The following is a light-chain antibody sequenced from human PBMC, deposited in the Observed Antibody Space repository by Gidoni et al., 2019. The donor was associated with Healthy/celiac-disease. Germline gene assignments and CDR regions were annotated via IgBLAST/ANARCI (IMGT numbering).Light chain of an antibody. CDR3: QQYYSTPLT. CDR1: QSVLYSSNNKNY. J-gene: IGKJ4*01. CDR2: WAS. Sequence: DIVMTQSPDSLAVSLGERATINCKSSQSVLYSSNNKNYLAWYLQKPGQPPKLLIYWASTRESGVPDRFSGSGSGTDVTLTICSLHVEDVAVYYCQQYYSTPLTFXGXTKVEIK. V-gene: IGKV4-1*01.